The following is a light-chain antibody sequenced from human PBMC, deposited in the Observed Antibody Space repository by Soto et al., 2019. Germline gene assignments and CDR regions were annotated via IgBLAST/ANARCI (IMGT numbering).Light chain of an antibody. Sequence: VLTQSPGTLSLSPGERATLSCRASQSVSNSYLAWYQQKPGQAPRPLIYAASSRATGIPDRFSGSGSGTDFTLTISRLQPEDFAVYYCQQYGNSPWTFGQGTKVEIK. V-gene: IGKV3-20*01. CDR2: AAS. CDR3: QQYGNSPWT. CDR1: QSVSNSY. J-gene: IGKJ1*01.